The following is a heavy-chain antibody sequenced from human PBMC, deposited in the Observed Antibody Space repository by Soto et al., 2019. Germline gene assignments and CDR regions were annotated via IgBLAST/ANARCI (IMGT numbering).Heavy chain of an antibody. CDR2: ISGNGRTT. J-gene: IGHJ6*03. Sequence: EVQLVESGGDVVQPGGSLRLSCAASGFTFSNFWMHWVRQVPGKGLVWVSRISGNGRTTNYADSVKGRFTISRDNAKNTVYVQMNSLRAEDTAVYYCARGGDDSTYFYINVRGKGTTVTVSS. D-gene: IGHD4-4*01. CDR1: GFTFSNFW. CDR3: ARGGDDSTYFYINV. V-gene: IGHV3-74*01.